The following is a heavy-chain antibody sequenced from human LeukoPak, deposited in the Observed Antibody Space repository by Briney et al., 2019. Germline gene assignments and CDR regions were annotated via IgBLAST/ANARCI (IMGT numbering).Heavy chain of an antibody. CDR3: AGYGSGSTQFDY. Sequence: SVKVSCKASGGTFSSYAISWVRQAPGQGLEWMGGIIPIFGTANYAQKFQGRVTITADESTSTAYMELSSLRSEDTAVYYCAGYGSGSTQFDYWGQGTLVTVSS. CDR2: IIPIFGTA. D-gene: IGHD3-10*01. V-gene: IGHV1-69*13. CDR1: GGTFSSYA. J-gene: IGHJ4*02.